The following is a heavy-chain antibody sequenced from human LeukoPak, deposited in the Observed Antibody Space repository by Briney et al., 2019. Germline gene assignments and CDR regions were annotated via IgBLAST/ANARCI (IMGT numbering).Heavy chain of an antibody. Sequence: SVKVSCKASGGTFSSYAISWVRQAPGQGLEWMGRIIPILYIANYAQKFQGRVTITADKSTSTAYMGLSSLRSEDTAVYYCARGGYLDYWGQGTLVTVSS. CDR1: GGTFSSYA. J-gene: IGHJ4*02. V-gene: IGHV1-69*04. CDR2: IIPILYIA. D-gene: IGHD6-13*01. CDR3: ARGGYLDY.